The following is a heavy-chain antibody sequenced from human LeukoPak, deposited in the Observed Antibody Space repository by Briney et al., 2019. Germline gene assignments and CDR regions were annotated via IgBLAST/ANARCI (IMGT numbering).Heavy chain of an antibody. V-gene: IGHV4-39*07. D-gene: IGHD3-10*01. CDR3: ARLLRPDYYGSGSHFDY. CDR1: GGSVSSNTYY. CDR2: IYYSGTT. Sequence: SETLSLTCTVSGGSVSSNTYYWAWIRQPPGKGLEWIGSIYYSGTTSYNPSLKSRVTISVDTSKNHLSLKLSSESAADTAVYYCARLLRPDYYGSGSHFDYWGQGALVTLSS. J-gene: IGHJ4*02.